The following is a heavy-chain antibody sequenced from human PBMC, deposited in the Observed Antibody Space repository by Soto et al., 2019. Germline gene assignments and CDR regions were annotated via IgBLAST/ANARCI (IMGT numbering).Heavy chain of an antibody. CDR2: ISFDGSNK. CDR3: ARDVRLVPAAIYPPYYYYGMDV. CDR1: GFTFSSFA. D-gene: IGHD2-2*02. J-gene: IGHJ6*02. V-gene: IGHV3-30-3*01. Sequence: QVQLVESGGGVVQPGRSLRLSCAASGFTFSSFAMHWVRQAPGKGLEWVAVISFDGSNKYYADSVKGRFTISRDNSKNTLYLQMNSLRAEDTAVHYCARDVRLVPAAIYPPYYYYGMDVWGQGTTVTVSS.